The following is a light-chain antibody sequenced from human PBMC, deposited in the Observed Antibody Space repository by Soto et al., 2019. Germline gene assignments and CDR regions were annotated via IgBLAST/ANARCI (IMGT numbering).Light chain of an antibody. V-gene: IGKV1-5*01. J-gene: IGKJ2*01. CDR3: QQYYSTPYT. Sequence: DIHMTQSPSTLSASVGDRVTISCRASQNIFTYLAWYQQKPGKAPKLLIFDASTLQSGVPPRFSGSGSGTEFTLTISSLQAEDVAVYYCQQYYSTPYTFGQGTKLEIK. CDR1: QNIFTY. CDR2: DAS.